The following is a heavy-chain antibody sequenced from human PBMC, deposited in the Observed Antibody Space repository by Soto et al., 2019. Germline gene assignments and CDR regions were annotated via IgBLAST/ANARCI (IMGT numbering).Heavy chain of an antibody. V-gene: IGHV2-5*02. D-gene: IGHD3-3*01. CDR2: IYWDDDK. Sequence: QITLNESGPTVVRPTETLTLTCRFSGFSLTTSGVGVGWIRQSPGKAPEWLALIYWDDDKGYSASLKSRLTLTKDTSKNQVVLTVSDLDPTDTATYYCAHRVLRTVFGLVTTTAIYFDFWGQGTPVAVSS. CDR1: GFSLTTSGVG. J-gene: IGHJ4*02. CDR3: AHRVLRTVFGLVTTTAIYFDF.